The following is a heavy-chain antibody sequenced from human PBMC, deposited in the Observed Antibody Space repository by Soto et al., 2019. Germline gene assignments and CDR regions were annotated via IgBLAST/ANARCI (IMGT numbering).Heavy chain of an antibody. CDR3: ARGPDYGDYNFDY. CDR2: IWYDGSNK. V-gene: IGHV3-33*01. CDR1: GFTFSSYG. J-gene: IGHJ4*02. Sequence: GGSLRLSCAASGFTFSSYGMHWVRQAPGKGLEWVAVIWYDGSNKYYADSVKGRFTISRDNSKNTLYLQMNSLRAEDTAVYYCARGPDYGDYNFDYWGQGTLVTVSS. D-gene: IGHD4-17*01.